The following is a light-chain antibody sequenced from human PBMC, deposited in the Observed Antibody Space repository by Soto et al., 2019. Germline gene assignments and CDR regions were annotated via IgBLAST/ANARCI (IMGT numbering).Light chain of an antibody. CDR2: GAS. CDR3: PQYNKWPAWT. V-gene: IGKV3-15*01. J-gene: IGKJ2*02. CDR1: QSVSSN. Sequence: EIVMTQSPATLSVSPGERATLSCRASQSVSSNLAWYQQKPGQAPRLLIYGASTRATGIPARFSGSRSGTEFTLTISSLQSEFFAVDYSPQYNKWPAWTFGQGTKLEIK.